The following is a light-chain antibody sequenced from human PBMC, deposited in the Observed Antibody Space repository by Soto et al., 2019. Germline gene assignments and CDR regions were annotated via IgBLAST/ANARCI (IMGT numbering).Light chain of an antibody. J-gene: IGLJ2*01. V-gene: IGLV2-8*01. CDR1: SSDVGRYIY. Sequence: QSVLTQPPSASGSPGQSVTISCTGTSSDVGRYIYVSWYQQHPGKAPKLMIYEVSKRPSGVPDRFSGSKSGSSGSLAVSALRSEDEAVYYCATWDGSLRGVVFGGGTKLTVL. CDR3: ATWDGSLRGVV. CDR2: EVS.